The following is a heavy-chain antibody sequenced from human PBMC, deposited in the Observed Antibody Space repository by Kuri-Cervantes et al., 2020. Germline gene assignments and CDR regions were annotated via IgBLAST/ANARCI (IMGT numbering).Heavy chain of an antibody. CDR3: AKDISQYCGGDCYPYGMDV. V-gene: IGHV3-33*06. Sequence: GGSLRLSCAASGFTFSSYGMHWVRQAPGKGLEWVAVIWYDGSNKYYADSVKGRFTISRDNSKNTLYLQMNSLRAEDTAVYYCAKDISQYCGGDCYPYGMDVWGQGTTVTVSS. CDR2: IWYDGSNK. J-gene: IGHJ6*02. D-gene: IGHD2-21*02. CDR1: GFTFSSYG.